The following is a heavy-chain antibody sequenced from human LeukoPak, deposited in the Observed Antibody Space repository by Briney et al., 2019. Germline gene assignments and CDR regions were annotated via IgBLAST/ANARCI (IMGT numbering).Heavy chain of an antibody. CDR2: ISYDGSNK. Sequence: PGGSLRLSCAASGFTFSSYAMHWVRQAPGKGLEWVAVISYDGSNKYYADSVKGRFTISRDNSKNTLYLQMNSLRAEDTAVYYCAREGGGYYDSSGYPPRGWYFDLWGRGTLVTVSS. CDR3: AREGGGYYDSSGYPPRGWYFDL. D-gene: IGHD3-22*01. CDR1: GFTFSSYA. V-gene: IGHV3-30-3*01. J-gene: IGHJ2*01.